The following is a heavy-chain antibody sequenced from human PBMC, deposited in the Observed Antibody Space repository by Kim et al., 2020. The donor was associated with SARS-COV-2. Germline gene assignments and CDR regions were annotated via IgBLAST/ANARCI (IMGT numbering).Heavy chain of an antibody. CDR2: VTYSGST. J-gene: IGHJ2*01. CDR3: ARVPDRGGYYSSTYWYFDL. Sequence: SETLSLTCSVSGASITTYYWSWIRQSPGKALEWIGYVTYSGSTNYSPSLNSRVTLSVDTSKNQFSLKVNSVTAADTAVYYCARVPDRGGYYSSTYWYFDLWGRGTLVTVSS. V-gene: IGHV4-59*01. D-gene: IGHD3-22*01. CDR1: GASITTYY.